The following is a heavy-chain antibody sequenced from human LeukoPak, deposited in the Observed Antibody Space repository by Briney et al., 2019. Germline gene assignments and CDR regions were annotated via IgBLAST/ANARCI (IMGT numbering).Heavy chain of an antibody. Sequence: PSDTLSLTCTVSGGSISSSSYYWGWIRQPPGKGLEWIGSIYYRGSTYYNPSLKSRVTISVDTYKNQFSMKLSSVTAADTAVYYCARLGTTVTTDYWGQGTLVTVSS. CDR2: IYYRGST. CDR3: ARLGTTVTTDY. V-gene: IGHV4-39*01. J-gene: IGHJ4*02. CDR1: GGSISSSSYY. D-gene: IGHD4-17*01.